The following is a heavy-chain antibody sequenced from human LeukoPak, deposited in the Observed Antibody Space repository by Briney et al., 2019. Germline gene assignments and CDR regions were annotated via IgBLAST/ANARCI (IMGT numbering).Heavy chain of an antibody. V-gene: IGHV1-2*02. Sequence: ASVKVSYTTSGYSFTDCYMHWVRQAPGQGLEWMGWINPNSGGTSSAQKFQGRVTMTRDTSITTVYMEVSWLTSDDTAIYYCARADRLDGGPYLIGPWGQGTLVTVSS. CDR1: GYSFTDCY. CDR2: INPNSGGT. CDR3: ARADRLDGGPYLIGP. D-gene: IGHD2-21*01. J-gene: IGHJ5*02.